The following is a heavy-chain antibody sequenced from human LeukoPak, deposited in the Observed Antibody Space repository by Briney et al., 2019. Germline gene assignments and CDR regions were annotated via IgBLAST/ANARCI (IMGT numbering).Heavy chain of an antibody. Sequence: TSETLSLTYAVSGYSISSGYYWGWIRQPPRKGLEWIGSIYHNGNTYYNPSLKSRVTISVDTSKNQFSLKLSSVTAADTAVYYCARQGGVAAAGPIDYWGQGTLVTVSS. CDR3: ARQGGVAAAGPIDY. D-gene: IGHD6-13*01. CDR1: GYSISSGYY. CDR2: IYHNGNT. J-gene: IGHJ4*02. V-gene: IGHV4-38-2*01.